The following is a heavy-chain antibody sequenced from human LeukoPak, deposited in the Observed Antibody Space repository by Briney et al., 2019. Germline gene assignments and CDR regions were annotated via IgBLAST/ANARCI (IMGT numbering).Heavy chain of an antibody. CDR2: IIPILGIA. J-gene: IGHJ4*02. Sequence: SVKVSCKASGGTFSSYAISWVRQAPGQGLEWMGRIIPILGIANYAQKFQGRVTITADKSTSTAYMGLSSLRSEDTAVYYCLSYYYDSSGYYFIDYWGQGTLVTVSS. CDR3: LSYYYDSSGYYFIDY. D-gene: IGHD3-22*01. V-gene: IGHV1-69*04. CDR1: GGTFSSYA.